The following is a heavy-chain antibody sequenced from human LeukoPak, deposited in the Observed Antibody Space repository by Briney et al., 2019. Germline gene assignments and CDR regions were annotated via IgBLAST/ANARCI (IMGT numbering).Heavy chain of an antibody. V-gene: IGHV1-8*01. J-gene: IGHJ6*02. CDR1: GCTFTSYD. Sequence: ASVKVSCKASGCTFTSYDINWVRQATGQGLEWMGWMKPNSGNTGYAQKFQGRITMTRNTSISTAYMELSSLRSEDTDVYYCARPITGTTFGYYYYGVDVWGQGTTVTVSS. D-gene: IGHD1-7*01. CDR3: ARPITGTTFGYYYYGVDV. CDR2: MKPNSGNT.